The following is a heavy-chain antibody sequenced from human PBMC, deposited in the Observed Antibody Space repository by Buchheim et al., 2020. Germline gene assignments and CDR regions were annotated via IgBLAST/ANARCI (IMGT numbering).Heavy chain of an antibody. J-gene: IGHJ4*02. Sequence: EVQLVESGGGLVQPGGSLRLSCAASGFTFNVYAMGWVRQAPGKGLEWVSGITANARTTYHADAVKGRFTISRDNSKNTLYLQMNSLRVEDTALYYCARYLGTGHWYADFDYWGQGTL. CDR2: ITANARTT. D-gene: IGHD3-9*01. CDR1: GFTFNVYA. V-gene: IGHV3-23*04. CDR3: ARYLGTGHWYADFDY.